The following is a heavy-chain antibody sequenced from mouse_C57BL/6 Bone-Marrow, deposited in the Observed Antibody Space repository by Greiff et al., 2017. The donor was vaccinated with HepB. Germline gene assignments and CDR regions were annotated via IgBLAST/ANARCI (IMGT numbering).Heavy chain of an antibody. V-gene: IGHV14-3*01. CDR1: GFNIKNTY. CDR3: ARWGYGNSFFYYAMDY. CDR2: IDPANGNT. Sequence: VHVKQSVAELVRPGASVKLSCTASGFNIKNTYMHWVKQRPEQGLEWIGRIDPANGNTKYAPKFQGKATITADTSSNTAYLQLSSLTSEDTAIYYCARWGYGNSFFYYAMDYWGQGTSVTVSS. J-gene: IGHJ4*01. D-gene: IGHD2-1*01.